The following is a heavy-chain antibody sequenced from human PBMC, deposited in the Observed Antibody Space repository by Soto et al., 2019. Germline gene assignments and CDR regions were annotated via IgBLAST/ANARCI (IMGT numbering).Heavy chain of an antibody. Sequence: GASVKVSCKASGYTFTSYGISWVRQAPGQGLEWMGWISAYNGNTNYAQKLQGRVTMTTDTSTSTAYMELRSLRSDDTAVYYCARDPGIIVVVPAALEDYYYDGMDVWGQGTTVTVSS. J-gene: IGHJ6*02. CDR2: ISAYNGNT. V-gene: IGHV1-18*01. CDR1: GYTFTSYG. CDR3: ARDPGIIVVVPAALEDYYYDGMDV. D-gene: IGHD2-2*01.